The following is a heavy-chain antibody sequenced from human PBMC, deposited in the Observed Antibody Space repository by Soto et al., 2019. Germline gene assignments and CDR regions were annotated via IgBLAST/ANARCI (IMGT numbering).Heavy chain of an antibody. CDR1: GYHFIRYA. Sequence: QVQLVQSGAEVKKPGASVKVSCKTSGYHFIRYAMLWVRQAPGQRLEWMGWINAGDGNTVYSQTFQDRITISRDTSATTTFMGLNSLRSEDTAVYYCARRDGTAVAGVLDYWGRGTLVTVSS. J-gene: IGHJ4*02. CDR2: INAGDGNT. V-gene: IGHV1-3*01. CDR3: ARRDGTAVAGVLDY. D-gene: IGHD6-19*01.